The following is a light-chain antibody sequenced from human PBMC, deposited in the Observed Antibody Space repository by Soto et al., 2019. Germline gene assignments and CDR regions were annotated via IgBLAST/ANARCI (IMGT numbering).Light chain of an antibody. J-gene: IGKJ5*01. CDR1: QSLVYSDGNTY. V-gene: IGKV2-30*01. CDR2: KVS. Sequence: DVVVTQSPLSLPVTLGQPASISCRSSQSLVYSDGNTYLNWFHQRPGQSPRRLIFKVSSRDSGVQDRFSGSESGTDFTLRIRRVEAEDVGVYYCMQGTHWPLTFGQGTRLEIK. CDR3: MQGTHWPLT.